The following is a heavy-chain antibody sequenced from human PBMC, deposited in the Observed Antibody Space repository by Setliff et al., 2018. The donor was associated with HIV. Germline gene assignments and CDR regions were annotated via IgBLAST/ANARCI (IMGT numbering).Heavy chain of an antibody. Sequence: GGSLRLSCTASGFTFSSYWVHWVRQGPGKGLVWVSRINNAGSVTTYADSVRGRFTISRDDAKNTLYLQMNDLRAEDTGIYFCARDLTTDYLDVWGKGTTVTVSS. CDR1: GFTFSSYW. J-gene: IGHJ6*03. CDR2: INNAGSVT. CDR3: ARDLTTDYLDV. D-gene: IGHD4-17*01. V-gene: IGHV3-74*01.